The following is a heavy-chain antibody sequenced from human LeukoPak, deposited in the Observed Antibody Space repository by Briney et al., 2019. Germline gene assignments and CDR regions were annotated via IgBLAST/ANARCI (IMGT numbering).Heavy chain of an antibody. J-gene: IGHJ4*02. V-gene: IGHV3-23*01. CDR2: ISDNGGSS. CDR3: AKGSVRGYQTYFFDH. Sequence: PGGSLRLSCAASGFTFSSYAMTWVRQAPGKGLEWVSGISDNGGSSYYADSVKGRFTISRDNSKNTVYLQMNSLRAEDTAVYHCAKGSVRGYQTYFFDHWGQGTLVTVSS. D-gene: IGHD3-22*01. CDR1: GFTFSSYA.